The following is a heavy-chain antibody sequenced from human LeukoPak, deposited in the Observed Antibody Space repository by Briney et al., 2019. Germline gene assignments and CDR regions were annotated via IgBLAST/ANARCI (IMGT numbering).Heavy chain of an antibody. CDR3: TRSTNLDAFDI. Sequence: SETLSLTCTVSGGSVSSGTYYWSWIRQPPGKGLEWIGYIYYSGSTNYNPSLKSRVTISVDTSKNQCSLKLSSVTTADTAVYYCTRSTNLDAFDIWGQGTMVTVSS. J-gene: IGHJ3*02. D-gene: IGHD2-8*01. CDR2: IYYSGST. V-gene: IGHV4-61*01. CDR1: GGSVSSGTYY.